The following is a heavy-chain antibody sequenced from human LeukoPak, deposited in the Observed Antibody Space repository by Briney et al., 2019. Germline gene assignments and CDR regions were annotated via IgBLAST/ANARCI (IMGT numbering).Heavy chain of an antibody. CDR3: ARETVGYCSSTSCYYYYYMDV. CDR2: IYHSGST. CDR1: GGSISSGGYY. D-gene: IGHD2-2*01. J-gene: IGHJ6*03. Sequence: SETLSLTCTVSGGSISSGGYYWSWIRQPPGKGLEWIGYIYHSGSTYYNPSLKSRVTISVDRSKNQFSLKLSSVTAADTAVYYCARETVGYCSSTSCYYYYYMDVWGKGTTVTVSS. V-gene: IGHV4-30-2*01.